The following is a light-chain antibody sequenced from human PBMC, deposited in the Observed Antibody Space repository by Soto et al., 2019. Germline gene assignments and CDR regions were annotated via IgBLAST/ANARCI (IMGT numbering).Light chain of an antibody. Sequence: EIVLTQSPVTLSLSPGDRATLSCRASQTVSKYLAWYQQKPGQPPRLLVYDTSNRASGIPARFSGSGSGTDFTLTISSLEPEXFXVYXXXEXXXWPMVTFGPGTKVD. CDR3: XEXXXWPMVT. V-gene: IGKV3-11*01. CDR1: QTVSKY. J-gene: IGKJ3*01. CDR2: DTS.